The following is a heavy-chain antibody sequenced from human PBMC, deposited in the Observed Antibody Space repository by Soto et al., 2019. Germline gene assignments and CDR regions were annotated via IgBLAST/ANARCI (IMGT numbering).Heavy chain of an antibody. D-gene: IGHD1-26*01. Sequence: PGGSLRLSCAASGFTFSRHWMHWVRQAPGKGLSWVSHIGPDGYKTRDADSVKGRFIISRDNARNTLYLQMNSLRDDDTAVYYCVRDQKWAYDYWVPGILVTVSS. CDR1: GFTFSRHW. V-gene: IGHV3-74*01. J-gene: IGHJ4*02. CDR2: IGPDGYKT. CDR3: VRDQKWAYDY.